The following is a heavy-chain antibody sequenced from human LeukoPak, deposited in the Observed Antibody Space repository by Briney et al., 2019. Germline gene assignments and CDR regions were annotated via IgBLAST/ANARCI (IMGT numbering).Heavy chain of an antibody. V-gene: IGHV3-66*01. CDR1: GFSFSTTY. CDR3: AREGTTGHGINDQGPDS. Sequence: GGSLRLSCAASGFSFSTTYMSWVRQAPGKGLDWLSVIKSGGGTHYAESVKGRFTTSRDISKNTLYLQMNNLRAEDTAVYYCAREGTTGHGINDQGPDSWGQGILVTVSA. J-gene: IGHJ4*02. CDR2: IKSGGGT. D-gene: IGHD4-17*01.